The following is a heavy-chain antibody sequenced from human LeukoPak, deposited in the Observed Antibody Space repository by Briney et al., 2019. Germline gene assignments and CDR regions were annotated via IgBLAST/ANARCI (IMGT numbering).Heavy chain of an antibody. CDR1: GFTFRDYG. CDR2: ISTGSSTT. CDR3: ARVAAGYSVNYFDY. Sequence: GGSLRLSCAASGFTFRDYGMHWVRQAPGKGLEWVSYISTGSSTTYYADSVKGRFTISRDNVENSLYLQMNSLRDEDTAVYYCARVAAGYSVNYFDYWGQGTLVTVSS. D-gene: IGHD4-23*01. J-gene: IGHJ4*02. V-gene: IGHV3-48*02.